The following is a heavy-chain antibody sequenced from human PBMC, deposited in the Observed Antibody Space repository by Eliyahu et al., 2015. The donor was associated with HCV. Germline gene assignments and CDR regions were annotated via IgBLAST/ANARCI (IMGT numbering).Heavy chain of an antibody. CDR1: GYSFXSYW. J-gene: IGHJ4*02. V-gene: IGHV5-51*01. D-gene: IGHD5-18*01. CDR3: ARHRGYSYGFSQFDY. Sequence: EVQLVQSGAEVKKPGXSLKISCXGSGYSFXSYWIGXVRQMPGKGLEWMGIIYPGDSDTRYSPSFQGQVTISADKSISTAYLQWSSLKASDTAMYYCARHRGYSYGFSQFDYWGQGTLVTVSS. CDR2: IYPGDSDT.